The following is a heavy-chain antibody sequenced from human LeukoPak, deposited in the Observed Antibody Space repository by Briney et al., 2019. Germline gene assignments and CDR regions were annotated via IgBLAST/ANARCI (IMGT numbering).Heavy chain of an antibody. CDR1: GGTFSSYA. Sequence: ASVKVSCKASGGTFSSYAISWVRQAPGHGLEWMGGIIPIFGTANYAQKFQGRVTITTDESTSTAYMELSSLRSEDTAVYYCASQGSRDGYNYPLFRWGQGTLVTVSS. CDR2: IIPIFGTA. J-gene: IGHJ4*02. D-gene: IGHD5-24*01. CDR3: ASQGSRDGYNYPLFR. V-gene: IGHV1-69*05.